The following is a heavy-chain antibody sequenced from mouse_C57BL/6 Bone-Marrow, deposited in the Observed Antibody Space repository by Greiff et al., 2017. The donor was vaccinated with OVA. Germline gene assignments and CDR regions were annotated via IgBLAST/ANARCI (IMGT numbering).Heavy chain of an antibody. CDR2: IYPRSGNT. Sequence: VQLQQSGAELARPGASVKLSCKASGYTFTSYGISWVKQRTGQGLEWIGEIYPRSGNTYYNEKFKGKATLTADKSSSTAYMELRSLTSEDSAVYFCARSYGSSPWFAYWGQGTLVTVSA. V-gene: IGHV1-81*01. J-gene: IGHJ3*01. CDR3: ARSYGSSPWFAY. D-gene: IGHD1-1*01. CDR1: GYTFTSYG.